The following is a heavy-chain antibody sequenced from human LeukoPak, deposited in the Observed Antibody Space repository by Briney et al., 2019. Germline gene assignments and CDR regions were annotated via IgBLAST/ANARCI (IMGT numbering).Heavy chain of an antibody. D-gene: IGHD1-1*01. CDR1: GFTFNNYA. CDR2: IAASGGRT. J-gene: IGHJ4*02. V-gene: IGHV3-23*01. Sequence: GVSLSLSCASSGFTFNNYAMTWVRHAPGNELEWLSSIAASGGRTYCADSVKGRFTISRDNSKNTLYLQMSSLRAEDTAVYYCARDYPTSGIVTIFDYWGQGTLVTVSS. CDR3: ARDYPTSGIVTIFDY.